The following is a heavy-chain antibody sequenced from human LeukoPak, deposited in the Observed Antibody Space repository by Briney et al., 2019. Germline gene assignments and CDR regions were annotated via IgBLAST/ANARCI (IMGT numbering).Heavy chain of an antibody. D-gene: IGHD3-10*01. CDR3: ARGRGSLTY. CDR1: GGSISLYY. J-gene: IGHJ4*02. CDR2: FYDTRSP. V-gene: IGHV4-59*01. Sequence: SETLSLTCTVSGGSISLYYWSWIRQPPGKGLEGIGYFYDTRSPKYNPSLERRVTISVDMSRNQFSLNLTSVTAADTAVYYCARGRGSLTYWGQGTLATVSS.